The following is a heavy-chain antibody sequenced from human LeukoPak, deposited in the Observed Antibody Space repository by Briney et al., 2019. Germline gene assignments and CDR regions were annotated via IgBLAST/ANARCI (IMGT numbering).Heavy chain of an antibody. CDR2: IKSKTDGGTT. D-gene: IGHD1-26*01. CDR1: GFTFSNAW. Sequence: PGGSLRLSCAASGFTFSNAWMSWVRQAPGKGLEWVGRIKSKTDGGTTDYVAPVEGRFTISRDDSKNTLYLQMNSLKTEDTAVYYCTTDRGSYGNDYWGQGTLVTVSS. V-gene: IGHV3-15*01. CDR3: TTDRGSYGNDY. J-gene: IGHJ4*02.